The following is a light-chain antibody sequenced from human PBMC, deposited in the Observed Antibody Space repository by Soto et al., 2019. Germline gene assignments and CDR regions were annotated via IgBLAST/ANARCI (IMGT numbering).Light chain of an antibody. J-gene: IGLJ1*01. V-gene: IGLV2-23*01. CDR1: SSDVGSYNL. CDR2: EGS. CDR3: CSYAGSSSYV. Sequence: QSVLTQPASVSGSSGQSITISCTGTSSDVGSYNLVSWYQQDPGKAPKLMIYEGSKRPSGVSNRFSASKSGNTASLTISGLQAEDEADYYCCSYAGSSSYVFGTGTKVTVL.